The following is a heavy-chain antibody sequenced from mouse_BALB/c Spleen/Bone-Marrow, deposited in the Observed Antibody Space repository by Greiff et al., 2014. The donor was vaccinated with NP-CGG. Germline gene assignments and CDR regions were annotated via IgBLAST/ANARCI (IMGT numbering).Heavy chain of an antibody. CDR2: IDPVNGNS. V-gene: IGHV14-3*02. CDR1: GFNIKDTY. CDR3: ARSGAHYDGAWFTY. J-gene: IGHJ3*01. D-gene: IGHD1-2*01. Sequence: EVQLQQSGAELVKPGASVKLPCTVSGFNIKDTYIHWMKQRPEQGLEWIGRIDPVNGNSKFDPKFQGKATITADTSSNTAYLQLISLTSEDTAVYYCARSGAHYDGAWFTYWGQGTLVTVST.